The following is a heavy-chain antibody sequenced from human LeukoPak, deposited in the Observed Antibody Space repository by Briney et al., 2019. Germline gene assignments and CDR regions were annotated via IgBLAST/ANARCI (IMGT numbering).Heavy chain of an antibody. CDR3: AKDGEWTGRNWFDP. V-gene: IGHV3-23*01. CDR1: GFTLSSYA. CDR2: ISDSGNT. D-gene: IGHD3-10*01. Sequence: HPGGSLRLSCAASGFTLSSYAMSWVRQAPGKGLEWVSAISDSGNTYYADSVKGRFTISRDSYKNTLYLQMNSLRAEDTAVYYCAKDGEWTGRNWFDPWGQGTLVTVSS. J-gene: IGHJ5*02.